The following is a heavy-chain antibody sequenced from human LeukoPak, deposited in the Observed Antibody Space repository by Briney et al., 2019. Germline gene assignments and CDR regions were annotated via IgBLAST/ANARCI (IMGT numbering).Heavy chain of an antibody. CDR1: GFTFSSYW. V-gene: IGHV3-7*01. CDR2: IKQDGSEK. D-gene: IGHD3-16*01. Sequence: GGSLRLSCAASGFTFSSYWMSWVRQAPGKGLEWVANIKQDGSEKYYVDSVKGRFTISRDNAKNSLYLQMNSLRVEDTAVYYCAKDRANWAIDDWGQGTQVTVSS. CDR3: AKDRANWAIDD. J-gene: IGHJ4*02.